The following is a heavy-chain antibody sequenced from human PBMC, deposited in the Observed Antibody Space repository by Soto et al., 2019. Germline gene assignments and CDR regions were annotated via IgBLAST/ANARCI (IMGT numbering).Heavy chain of an antibody. CDR2: INHSGSS. V-gene: IGHV4-34*01. Sequence: PSETLSLTCAVSGVSFSGYIWTWIRQTPGKGLQWIGQINHSGSSIYNPSLKNRVTISTMSNNKFSLELSSVTAADTAVYYCTGGLFSGSSYSGSWYYFDSWGQGTMVT. CDR1: GVSFSGYI. D-gene: IGHD1-26*01. J-gene: IGHJ4*02. CDR3: TGGLFSGSSYSGSWYYFDS.